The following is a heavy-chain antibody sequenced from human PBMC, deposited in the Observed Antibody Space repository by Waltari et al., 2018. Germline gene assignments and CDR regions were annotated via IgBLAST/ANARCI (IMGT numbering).Heavy chain of an antibody. V-gene: IGHV4-34*01. CDR2: SNDSGST. J-gene: IGHJ2*01. Sequence: QVQLQQWGAGLLKPSETLSLTCAVYVGAFTDHYWTWVRQAPGKGLEWVGQSNDSGSTLFHPSINSPATISVDRFRKQFSLGLNSVTAADTAVDYGARGNWGGWYFDLWGRGTLVTVSS. CDR1: VGAFTDHY. D-gene: IGHD7-27*01. CDR3: ARGNWGGWYFDL.